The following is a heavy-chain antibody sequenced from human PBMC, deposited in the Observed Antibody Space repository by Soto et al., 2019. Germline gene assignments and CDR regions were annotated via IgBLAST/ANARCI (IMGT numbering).Heavy chain of an antibody. CDR2: IWYDGSNK. D-gene: IGHD3-22*01. Sequence: GGSLRLSCAASGFTFSSYGMHWVRQAPGKGLEWVAVIWYDGSNKYYADSVKGRFTISRDNSKNTLYLQMNSLRAEDTAVYYCARSAMIVVAKPLDYWGQGTLVTVSS. J-gene: IGHJ4*02. V-gene: IGHV3-33*01. CDR3: ARSAMIVVAKPLDY. CDR1: GFTFSSYG.